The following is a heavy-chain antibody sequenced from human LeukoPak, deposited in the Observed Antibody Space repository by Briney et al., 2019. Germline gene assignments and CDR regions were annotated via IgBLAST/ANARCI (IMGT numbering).Heavy chain of an antibody. V-gene: IGHV4-39*07. CDR3: ARGSGSYVGDWFDP. Sequence: SETLSLTCTVSSGSISSSNYYWGWIRQPPGKGLEWIGSIYYSGRTYYNPSLKSRVTISLDTSKNQFSLKLRSVTAADTAVYYCARGSGSYVGDWFDPWGQGTLVTVSS. CDR1: SGSISSSNYY. CDR2: IYYSGRT. J-gene: IGHJ5*02. D-gene: IGHD1-26*01.